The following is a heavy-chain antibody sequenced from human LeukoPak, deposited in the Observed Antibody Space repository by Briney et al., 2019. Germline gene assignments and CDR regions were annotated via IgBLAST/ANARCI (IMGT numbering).Heavy chain of an antibody. V-gene: IGHV4-59*01. J-gene: IGHJ4*02. CDR1: SGSFRGYY. D-gene: IGHD3/OR15-3a*01. CDR2: IYYSGST. Sequence: SETLSLTCTVSSGSFRGYYWSWIRQPPGKGPEWLGYIYYSGSTKYNPSLESRVTISLDTSKNQFSLKLSSVTAADTAVYYCARDGLASFDYWGQGTLVTVSS. CDR3: ARDGLASFDY.